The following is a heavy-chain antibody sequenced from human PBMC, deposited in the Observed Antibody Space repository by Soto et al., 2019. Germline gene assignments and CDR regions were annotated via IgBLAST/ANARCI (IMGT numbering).Heavy chain of an antibody. CDR3: ARGWGRIFDY. CDR1: GGSVCGYY. J-gene: IGHJ4*02. D-gene: IGHD7-27*01. V-gene: IGHV4-34*01. CDR2: INHSGST. Sequence: SETPSLTCAVCGGSVCGYYWGGIRQHPGKGLEWIGEINHSGSTNYNPSLKSRVTISVDASKNQFSLKLSSVTAADTAVYYCARGWGRIFDYWGQGTLVTVSS.